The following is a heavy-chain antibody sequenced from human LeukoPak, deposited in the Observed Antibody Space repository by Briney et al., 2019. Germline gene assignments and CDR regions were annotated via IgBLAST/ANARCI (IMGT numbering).Heavy chain of an antibody. CDR2: IKQDGSEK. Sequence: PGGSLRLSCAASGIILSSYWMSWVRQAPGKGLEWVANIKQDGSEKWYVDSVKGRFTISRDNAKNSLYLQMNSLRVEDTAVYYCAREFRSWYNSRWFDYWGQGTLVTVSS. D-gene: IGHD6-19*01. V-gene: IGHV3-7*01. CDR3: AREFRSWYNSRWFDY. CDR1: GIILSSYW. J-gene: IGHJ5*01.